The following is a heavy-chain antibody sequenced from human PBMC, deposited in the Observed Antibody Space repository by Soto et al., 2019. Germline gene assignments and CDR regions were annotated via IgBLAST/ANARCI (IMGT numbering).Heavy chain of an antibody. CDR2: IYYSGST. Sequence: PSETLSLTCAVSGGSISSSSYYWGWIRQPPGKGLEWIGSIYYSGSTYYNPSLKSRVTISVDTSKNQFSLKLSSVTAADTAVYYCASTGGDYGDYYYGMDVWGQGTTVTVSS. D-gene: IGHD4-17*01. CDR3: ASTGGDYGDYYYGMDV. J-gene: IGHJ6*02. V-gene: IGHV4-39*01. CDR1: GGSISSSSYY.